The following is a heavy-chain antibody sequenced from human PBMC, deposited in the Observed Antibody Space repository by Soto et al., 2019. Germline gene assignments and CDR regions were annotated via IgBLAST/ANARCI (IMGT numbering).Heavy chain of an antibody. D-gene: IGHD2-2*02. Sequence: EVQLVESGGGLVQPGTSLRLSCAASGFTFDDYAMHWVRQAPGKGLEWVSGIVWNNGNIAYADSVKGRFIISRDNAKNSLYLQMNSLRTEDTALYYYVRIPAAIGYMDVWGKGTTVTVSS. J-gene: IGHJ6*03. CDR1: GFTFDDYA. V-gene: IGHV3-9*01. CDR2: IVWNNGNI. CDR3: VRIPAAIGYMDV.